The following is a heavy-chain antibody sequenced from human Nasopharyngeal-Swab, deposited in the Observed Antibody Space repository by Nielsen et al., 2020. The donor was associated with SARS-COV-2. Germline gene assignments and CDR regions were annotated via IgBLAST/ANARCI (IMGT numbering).Heavy chain of an antibody. D-gene: IGHD4-17*01. CDR3: GTQYADYRY. V-gene: IGHV5-51*01. CDR1: GYSFTNYW. J-gene: IGHJ4*02. CDR2: IYPGDSQV. Sequence: PGGSLRLSCQGSGYSFTNYWIGWVRQMPGKGLEWMGIIYPGDSQVRYSPSFQGQVTISADKSINTAYLQWSSLRASDTAMYYCGTQYADYRYWGQGTLVTVSS.